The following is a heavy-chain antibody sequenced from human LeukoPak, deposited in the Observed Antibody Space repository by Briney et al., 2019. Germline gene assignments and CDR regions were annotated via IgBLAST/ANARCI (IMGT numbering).Heavy chain of an antibody. CDR1: GFTFSSHA. CDR2: ISGSGGNT. D-gene: IGHD4-17*01. Sequence: GGSLRLSCAASGFTFSSHAMTWVRQAPGKGLEWVSAISGSGGNTYYADSVKGRFTISRDNSKNTLYLQMNSLRAEDTAVYYCAKAVTYYYGMDAWGQGTTVTVSS. J-gene: IGHJ6*02. V-gene: IGHV3-23*01. CDR3: AKAVTYYYGMDA.